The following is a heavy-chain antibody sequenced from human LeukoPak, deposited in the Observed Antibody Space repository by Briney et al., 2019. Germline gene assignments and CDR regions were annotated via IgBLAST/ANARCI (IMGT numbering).Heavy chain of an antibody. CDR1: GFTFSSYA. CDR3: AKDQGTAIFGVIIPDWYFDL. J-gene: IGHJ2*01. V-gene: IGHV3-23*01. Sequence: GGSLRLSCAASGFTFSSYAMNWVRQAPGKGLEWVSSISGGSRNILYAVSVKGRFTTSRDNSQNTLYLQMNSLRAEDTAVYYCAKDQGTAIFGVIIPDWYFDLWGRGTLVTVSS. CDR2: ISGGSRNI. D-gene: IGHD3-3*01.